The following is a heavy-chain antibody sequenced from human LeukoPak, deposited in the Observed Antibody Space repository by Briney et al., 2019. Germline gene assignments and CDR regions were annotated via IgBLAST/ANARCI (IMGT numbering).Heavy chain of an antibody. CDR1: GFTFSSYE. Sequence: GSLRLSCAASGFTFSSYEMNWVRQAPGKGLEWVSYISSSGSTIYYADSVKGRFTISRDNAKNSLYLQMNSLRAEDTAVYYCARDSPNEGILWWSIDYWGQGTLVTVSS. J-gene: IGHJ4*02. CDR2: ISSSGSTI. V-gene: IGHV3-48*03. D-gene: IGHD2-21*01. CDR3: ARDSPNEGILWWSIDY.